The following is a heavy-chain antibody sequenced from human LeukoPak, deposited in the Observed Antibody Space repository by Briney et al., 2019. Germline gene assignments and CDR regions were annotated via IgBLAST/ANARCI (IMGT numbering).Heavy chain of an antibody. CDR2: IRYDGSNK. CDR3: ARGEWEPPTCYFDN. J-gene: IGHJ4*02. V-gene: IGHV3-30*02. CDR1: GFTFSSYG. Sequence: GGSLRLSCAASGFTFSSYGMHWVRQAPGKGLEWVAFIRYDGSNKYYADSVKGRFTISRDNAKKSLYLQMNSLRAEDTAVYYCARGEWEPPTCYFDNWGQGTLVTVSS. D-gene: IGHD1-26*01.